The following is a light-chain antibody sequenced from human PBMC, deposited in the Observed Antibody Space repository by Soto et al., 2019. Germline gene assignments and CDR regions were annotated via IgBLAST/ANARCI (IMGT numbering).Light chain of an antibody. CDR3: QQYNNCPTMYT. Sequence: EIVMTQSPATLSVSPGERATLSCRASQSVSSTLAWYQQKPGQAPRLLIYGASTRVTGIPARVSGSGSGTEFTLTISSLHSEDFAVYYCQQYNNCPTMYTFGQGTKLEIK. J-gene: IGKJ2*01. V-gene: IGKV3-15*01. CDR2: GAS. CDR1: QSVSST.